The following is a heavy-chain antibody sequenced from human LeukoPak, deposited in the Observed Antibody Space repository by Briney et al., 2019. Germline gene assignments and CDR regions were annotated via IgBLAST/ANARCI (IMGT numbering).Heavy chain of an antibody. CDR2: IYYSGST. CDR3: ARGRFSSWTPRGDWFDP. J-gene: IGHJ5*02. Sequence: SETLSLTCTVSGGSISSSSYYWGWIRQPPGKGLEWIGSIYYSGSTYYNPSLKSRVTISVDTSKNQFSLQLNSVTPEDTAVYYCARGRFSSWTPRGDWFDPWGQGTLVTVSS. CDR1: GGSISSSSYY. V-gene: IGHV4-39*07. D-gene: IGHD6-13*01.